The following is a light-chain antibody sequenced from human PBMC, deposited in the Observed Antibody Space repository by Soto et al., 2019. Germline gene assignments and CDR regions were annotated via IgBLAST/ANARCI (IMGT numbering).Light chain of an antibody. Sequence: EIVLTQSPGTLSLSPGERATLSCRASQSVSSIYLAWYQQKPGQAPRLLIYGASSRPTGIPDRFSGSGSGTDFTLTISRLEPEDVAVYYCQQYGSSALTFGGGTKVEIK. CDR3: QQYGSSALT. J-gene: IGKJ4*01. CDR1: QSVSSIY. V-gene: IGKV3-20*01. CDR2: GAS.